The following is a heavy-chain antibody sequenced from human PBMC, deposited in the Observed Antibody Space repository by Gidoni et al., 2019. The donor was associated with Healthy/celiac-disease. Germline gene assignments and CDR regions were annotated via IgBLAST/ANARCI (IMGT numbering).Heavy chain of an antibody. CDR3: ARMGYSSSWDGGLDY. V-gene: IGHV2-70*04. CDR2: IDWDDDK. CDR1: WFSLSPSGMR. J-gene: IGHJ4*02. D-gene: IGHD6-13*01. Sequence: HVTLKASGPALVQPPHTLTLTCTFSWFSLSPSGMRVSLIRQPPGKALEWLARIDWDDDKFYSTSLKTRLTISKDTSKNQVVLTMTNMDPVDTATYYCARMGYSSSWDGGLDYWGQGTLVTVSS.